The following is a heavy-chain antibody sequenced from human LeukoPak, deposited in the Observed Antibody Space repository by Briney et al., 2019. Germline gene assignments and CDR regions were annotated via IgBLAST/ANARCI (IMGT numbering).Heavy chain of an antibody. CDR2: INHSGST. J-gene: IGHJ5*02. CDR1: GGSISSSSYY. V-gene: IGHV4-39*01. Sequence: PSETLSLTCTVSGGSISSSSYYWGWIRQPPGEGLEWIGEINHSGSTNYNPSLKSRVTISVDTSKNQFSLKLSSVTAADTAVYYCARHRWATVFYKKKQYWFDPWGQGTLVTVSP. CDR3: ARHRWATVFYKKKQYWFDP. D-gene: IGHD4-17*01.